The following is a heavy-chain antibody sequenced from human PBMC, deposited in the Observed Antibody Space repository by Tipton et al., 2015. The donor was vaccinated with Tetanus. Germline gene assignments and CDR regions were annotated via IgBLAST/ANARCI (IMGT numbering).Heavy chain of an antibody. J-gene: IGHJ5*02. D-gene: IGHD6-19*01. CDR3: ARALAVAGTGGFDP. CDR2: INGDGNSI. V-gene: IGHV3-74*01. CDR1: GFTFSNYW. Sequence: SLRLSCEASGFTFSNYWMHWVRQAPGKGLMWVSRINGDGNSISYAASVKGRFTISRNNAKNTVYLQMNSLRAEDTAAYYCARALAVAGTGGFDPWGQGTLVTVSS.